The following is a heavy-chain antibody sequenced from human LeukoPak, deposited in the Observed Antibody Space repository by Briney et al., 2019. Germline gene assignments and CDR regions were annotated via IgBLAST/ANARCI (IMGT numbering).Heavy chain of an antibody. CDR1: GFTFSTYW. V-gene: IGHV3-74*01. Sequence: PGGSLRLSCAASGFTFSTYWMHWVRQGPGKGLVWVSRISHDGSTTNYAASVKGRFTISRDNAKNTLYLQMNSLRAEDTAVYYCARDGRAIYYFDYWGQGTLVTVSS. CDR2: ISHDGSTT. D-gene: IGHD3-9*01. CDR3: ARDGRAIYYFDY. J-gene: IGHJ4*02.